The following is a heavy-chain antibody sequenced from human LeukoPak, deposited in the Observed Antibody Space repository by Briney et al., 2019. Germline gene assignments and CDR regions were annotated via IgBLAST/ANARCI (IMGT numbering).Heavy chain of an antibody. V-gene: IGHV3-23*01. CDR3: ARRITMTVVVTGDAFDI. Sequence: GGSLRLSCAASGFTFSSYAMSWVRQAPGKGLEWVSAISGSGGSTYYADSVKGRFTISRDNSKNTLYLQMNSLRAEDTAVYYCARRITMTVVVTGDAFDIWGQGTMVTVSS. CDR2: ISGSGGST. CDR1: GFTFSSYA. D-gene: IGHD3-22*01. J-gene: IGHJ3*02.